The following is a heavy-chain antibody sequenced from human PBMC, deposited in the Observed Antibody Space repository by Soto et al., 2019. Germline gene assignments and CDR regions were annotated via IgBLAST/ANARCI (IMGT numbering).Heavy chain of an antibody. CDR2: AYHSGST. D-gene: IGHD3-10*01. Sequence: QLQLQESGPGLVRPSGTLSLTCAVSGGFTSTNNWWSWVRQPPGKGLEWIGDAYHSGSTEYNPSLKSRVSISVEKSKNQISLKLTSATAADTAVYSCARSPPSSYYGGSGTFDYWGQGTLVTVSS. CDR1: GGFTSTNNW. CDR3: ARSPPSSYYGGSGTFDY. J-gene: IGHJ4*02. V-gene: IGHV4-4*02.